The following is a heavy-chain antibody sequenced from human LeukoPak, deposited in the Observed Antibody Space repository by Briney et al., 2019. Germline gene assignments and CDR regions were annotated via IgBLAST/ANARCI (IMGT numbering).Heavy chain of an antibody. V-gene: IGHV3-21*01. D-gene: IGHD6-19*01. J-gene: IGHJ4*02. CDR2: ISSSSSYI. Sequence: GGSLRLSCAASGFTFSSYSMSWVRQAPGKGLEWVSSISSSSSYIYYADSVKGRFTISRDNAKNSLYLQMTSLRAEDTAVYYCARGVAVSGTGKYYFDYWGQGTLVTVSS. CDR1: GFTFSSYS. CDR3: ARGVAVSGTGKYYFDY.